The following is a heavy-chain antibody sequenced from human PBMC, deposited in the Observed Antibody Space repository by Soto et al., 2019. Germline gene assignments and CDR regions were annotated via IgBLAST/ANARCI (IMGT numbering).Heavy chain of an antibody. V-gene: IGHV3-72*01. J-gene: IGHJ4*02. CDR3: VRLGYSSGWYVDY. Sequence: GSLRLSCAASGFTFSDHYMDWVRQAPGKGLEWVGRSRNKANSYTTEYAASVKGRFTISRDDPKNSLYLQMNSLKNEDTAVYYCVRLGYSSGWYVDYWGQGT. D-gene: IGHD6-19*01. CDR2: SRNKANSYTT. CDR1: GFTFSDHY.